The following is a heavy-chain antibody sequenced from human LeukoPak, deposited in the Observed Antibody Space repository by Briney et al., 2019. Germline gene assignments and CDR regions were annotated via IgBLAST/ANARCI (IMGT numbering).Heavy chain of an antibody. D-gene: IGHD2/OR15-2a*01. Sequence: SETLSLTCTVSGGSISSSSYYWGWIRQPPGKGLEWIGSIYYSGSTYYNPSLKSRVTISVDTSKNQFSPKLSSVTAADTAVYYCAGLLSDYWGQGTLVTVSS. CDR2: IYYSGST. CDR1: GGSISSSSYY. J-gene: IGHJ4*02. CDR3: AGLLSDY. V-gene: IGHV4-39*01.